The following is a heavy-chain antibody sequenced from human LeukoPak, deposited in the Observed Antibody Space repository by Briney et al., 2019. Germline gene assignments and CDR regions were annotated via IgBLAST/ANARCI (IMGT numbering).Heavy chain of an antibody. CDR1: GGSFSNCY. CDR3: ASVVVVTAIWSY. D-gene: IGHD2-21*02. CDR2: INHSGSI. Sequence: SETLSLTCGVYGGSFSNCYWTWIRQPPGKGLEWIGEINHSGSINYNPSLKSRVTISVDTSKNQFSLELSSVTAADTAVYFCASVVVVTAIWSYWGQGTLVTVSS. J-gene: IGHJ4*02. V-gene: IGHV4-34*01.